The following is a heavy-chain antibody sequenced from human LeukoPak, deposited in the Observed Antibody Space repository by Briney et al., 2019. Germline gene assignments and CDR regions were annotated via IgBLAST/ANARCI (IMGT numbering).Heavy chain of an antibody. D-gene: IGHD3-10*01. CDR3: AAMVRGVIIPLDAFDI. CDR2: ISSSSSYI. J-gene: IGHJ3*02. V-gene: IGHV3-21*01. Sequence: SGASLRVSCAASGFTFSSYSMNWVRQAPGKRLEWVSSISSSSSYIYYADSVKGRFTISRDNAKNSLYLQMNSLRAEDTAVYYCAAMVRGVIIPLDAFDIWGQGTVVTVSS. CDR1: GFTFSSYS.